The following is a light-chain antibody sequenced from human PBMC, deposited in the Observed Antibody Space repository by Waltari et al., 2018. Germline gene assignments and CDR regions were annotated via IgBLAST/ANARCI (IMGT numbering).Light chain of an antibody. CDR2: KVF. CDR1: QSLVHSTGKTY. Sequence: VVMTQSPLSLPVTLGQPATISCRSSQSLVHSTGKTYLNWFQQRPGQAPRRLIYKVFNRDSGVPDRFSGSGSGTDFTLTISRVEAEDVGTYYCMQATQWPLTFGQGTKVEIK. CDR3: MQATQWPLT. V-gene: IGKV2-30*02. J-gene: IGKJ1*01.